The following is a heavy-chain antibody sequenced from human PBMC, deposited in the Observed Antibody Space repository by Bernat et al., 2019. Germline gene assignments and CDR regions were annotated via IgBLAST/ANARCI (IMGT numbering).Heavy chain of an antibody. V-gene: IGHV4-31*03. CDR2: IYYSGST. CDR3: ARGGDDRMEFDY. Sequence: QVQLQESGPGLVKPSQTLSLTCTFSGGSISSGGYYWSWIRQHPGKGLEWIGYIYYSGSTYYNPSLKSRVTISVDTSKNQFSLKLSSVTAADTAVYYCARGGDDRMEFDYWGQGTLVTVSS. J-gene: IGHJ4*02. D-gene: IGHD3-22*01. CDR1: GGSISSGGYY.